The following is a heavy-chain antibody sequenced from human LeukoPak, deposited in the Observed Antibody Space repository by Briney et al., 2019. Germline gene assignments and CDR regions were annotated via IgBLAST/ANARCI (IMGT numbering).Heavy chain of an antibody. Sequence: GRSLRLSWAASGFTVSRNFMRSVRQPPGKGLEWLSVIYGGDRTYYADSVKGRFTISRDNAKNTLHLQMSSLTAEDTAVYYCAYFDWRLRFDYWREATLVTVSS. J-gene: IGHJ4*02. V-gene: IGHV3-66*01. CDR1: GFTVSRNF. D-gene: IGHD3-9*01. CDR3: AYFDWRLRFDY. CDR2: IYGGDRT.